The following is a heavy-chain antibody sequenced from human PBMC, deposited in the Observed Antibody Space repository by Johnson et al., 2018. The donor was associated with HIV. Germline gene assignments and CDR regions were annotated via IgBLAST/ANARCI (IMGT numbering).Heavy chain of an antibody. Sequence: QMLLVESGGGVVQPGRSLRLSCAASGSTFSTYAMHWVRQAPGKGLEWVAVISYDGSNKYYADSVKGRFTLSRDNSKNTLYLQMNSLRAEDTAVYYCAKGRLVGATTYDAFDIWGQGTMVTVSS. CDR2: ISYDGSNK. CDR3: AKGRLVGATTYDAFDI. D-gene: IGHD1-26*01. CDR1: GSTFSTYA. J-gene: IGHJ3*02. V-gene: IGHV3-30*04.